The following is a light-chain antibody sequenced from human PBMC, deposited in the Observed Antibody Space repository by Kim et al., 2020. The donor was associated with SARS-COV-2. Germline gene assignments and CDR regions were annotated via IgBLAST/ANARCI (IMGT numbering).Light chain of an antibody. V-gene: IGLV6-57*01. CDR3: QSYDSSNVV. CDR1: SGSIASNH. J-gene: IGLJ2*01. CDR2: EEN. Sequence: NFMLTQPHSVSESPGKTVTISCTRSSGSIASNHVHWYQQRLGSSPSTVIYEENHRPSGVPDRFSGSIDSSSNSASLTISGLKTEDEADYYCQSYDSSNVVFGGGTQLTVL.